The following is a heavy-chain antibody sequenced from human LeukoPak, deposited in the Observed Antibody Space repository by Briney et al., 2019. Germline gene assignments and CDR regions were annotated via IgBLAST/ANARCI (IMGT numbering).Heavy chain of an antibody. V-gene: IGHV3-74*01. Sequence: PGGSLRLSCAASGCTFSSYYMHWVRQTPGKGLVWVSRINSDGSTTSYADSVKGRFTISRDNAKNTLYLQMNSLRAEDTAVYYCARGNYYAMDVWGQGTTVTVSS. CDR3: ARGNYYAMDV. CDR1: GCTFSSYY. J-gene: IGHJ6*02. CDR2: INSDGSTT.